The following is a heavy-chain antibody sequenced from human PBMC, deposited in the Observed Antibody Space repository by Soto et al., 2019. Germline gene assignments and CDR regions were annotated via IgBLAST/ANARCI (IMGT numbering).Heavy chain of an antibody. V-gene: IGHV3-23*01. CDR2: ITATGDRT. CDR1: GFRFSSYS. Sequence: PGGSLRLSCADSGFRFSSYSMGWVRQTPGKGLEWVAAITATGDRTYYADSVTGRFTISRDNSKKTHYLQMTSLRAEDTAMYYCATMNGYFEYWGQGTPVTVSS. D-gene: IGHD3-22*01. J-gene: IGHJ4*02. CDR3: ATMNGYFEY.